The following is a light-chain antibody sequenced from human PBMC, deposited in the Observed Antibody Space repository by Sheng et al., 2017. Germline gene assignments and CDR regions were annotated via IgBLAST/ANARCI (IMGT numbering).Light chain of an antibody. CDR2: DVT. Sequence: QSALTQPASVSGSPGQSITISCTGTSSDVGGYDYFSWYQQHPGKAPKLIIYDVTNRPSGVSNRFFGSKSGTTASLTISGLQTEDEATYYCSSYTSSYTLFGGGTKLTVL. V-gene: IGLV2-14*01. CDR3: SSYTSSYTL. CDR1: SSDVGGYDY. J-gene: IGLJ2*01.